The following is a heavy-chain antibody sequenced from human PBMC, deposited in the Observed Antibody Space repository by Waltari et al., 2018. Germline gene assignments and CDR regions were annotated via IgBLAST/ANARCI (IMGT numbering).Heavy chain of an antibody. CDR1: GFTFSSYW. D-gene: IGHD1-26*01. Sequence: EVQLVESGGGLVQPGGSLRLSCAASGFTFSSYWMSWVRQAPGKGLEWVANIKQDGSEKYYVDSVKCRFTISRDNAKNALYLQMNSLRAEDTAVYYCAREGYSGSFKRYYMDVWGKGTTVTISS. V-gene: IGHV3-7*01. CDR3: AREGYSGSFKRYYMDV. CDR2: IKQDGSEK. J-gene: IGHJ6*03.